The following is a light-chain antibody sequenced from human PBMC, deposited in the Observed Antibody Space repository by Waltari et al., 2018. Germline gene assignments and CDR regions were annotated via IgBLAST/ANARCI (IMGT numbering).Light chain of an antibody. V-gene: IGKV2-30*01. J-gene: IGKJ2*03. CDR1: QSLVYSDGNIY. CDR3: MQGTNWPQS. Sequence: DVVMTQSPLSLPVTLGQPASISCRSSQSLVYSDGNIYLNWFKQRPGQSPRRLISKVSRRYSLVPDRFSGSGSGTDFTLRISRVEAEDVGLYFCMQGTNWPQSFGQGTKLEIK. CDR2: KVS.